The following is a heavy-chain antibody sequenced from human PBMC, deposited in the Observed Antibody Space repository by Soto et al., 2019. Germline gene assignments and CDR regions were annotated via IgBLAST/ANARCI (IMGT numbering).Heavy chain of an antibody. CDR2: ILPIFGTA. V-gene: IGHV1-69*13. J-gene: IGHJ5*02. Sequence: SVKVSYKASRCTFSRYAIRWVRQAPGQGLEWMGGILPIFGTANYAQKFQDRVTITADESTSTAYMELSSLRSEDMPVYYCASDWFDPWGQGTLVTVSS. CDR3: ASDWFDP. CDR1: RCTFSRYA.